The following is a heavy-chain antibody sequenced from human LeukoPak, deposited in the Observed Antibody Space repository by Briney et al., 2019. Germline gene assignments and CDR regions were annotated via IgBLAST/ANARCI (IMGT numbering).Heavy chain of an antibody. CDR1: GYTFTDYY. D-gene: IGHD1-14*01. J-gene: IGHJ4*02. CDR3: ARIGYNHYFDY. V-gene: IGHV1-2*02. CDR2: INPNSGGT. Sequence: ASVKVSCKASGYTFTDYYLHWVRQAPGQGLEWMGWINPNSGGTDYAQTFQGRVTMTRDTSITTAYLELSRLRSDDTAVYYCARIGYNHYFDYWGQGTLATVSS.